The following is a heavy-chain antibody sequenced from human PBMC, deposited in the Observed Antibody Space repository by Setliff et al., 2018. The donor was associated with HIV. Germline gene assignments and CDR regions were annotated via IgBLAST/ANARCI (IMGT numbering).Heavy chain of an antibody. CDR3: ARSRSTRDASDI. CDR2: ISSSGSYI. Sequence: GGSLRLSCTASGFTFIDYALNWVRQAPGKGLEWVSSISSSGSYIYYAESVKGRFTISRDNSLYLQMDSLRAEDTAVYYCARSRSTRDASDIWGQGTMVTVSS. D-gene: IGHD2-2*01. J-gene: IGHJ3*02. CDR1: GFTFIDYA. V-gene: IGHV3-21*01.